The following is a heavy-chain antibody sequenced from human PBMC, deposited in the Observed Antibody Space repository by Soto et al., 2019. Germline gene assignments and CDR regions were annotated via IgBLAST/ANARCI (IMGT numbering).Heavy chain of an antibody. CDR2: IHSSGSI. CDR3: ARGSRYFDWLPDY. V-gene: IGHV4-4*07. J-gene: IGHJ4*02. Sequence: SETLSLTCSVSGGSIRSYYWSWIRQPAGKGLEWIGRIHSSGSINCNPSLKSRVTLSVDTSKNQFSLNLTLVTAADTAVYYCARGSRYFDWLPDYWGQGILVTVSS. CDR1: GGSIRSYY. D-gene: IGHD3-9*01.